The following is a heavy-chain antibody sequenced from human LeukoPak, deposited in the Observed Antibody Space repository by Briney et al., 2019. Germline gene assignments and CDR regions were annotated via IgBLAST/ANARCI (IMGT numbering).Heavy chain of an antibody. V-gene: IGHV4-31*03. J-gene: IGHJ4*02. CDR3: ARSGYSYGDSTYYFHY. CDR2: ISFIGGT. Sequence: PSETLSLTCNVSGDSVSSGGFFWNWIRQHPQKGLEWIGAISFIGGTYYNPSLRSRVIISVDTSKNLFSLKLSSVTAADTAVYYCARSGYSYGDSTYYFHYWGQGTLVTVSS. CDR1: GDSVSSGGFF. D-gene: IGHD5-18*01.